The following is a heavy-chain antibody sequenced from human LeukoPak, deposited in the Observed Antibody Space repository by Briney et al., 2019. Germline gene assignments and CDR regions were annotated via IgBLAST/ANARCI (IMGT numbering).Heavy chain of an antibody. J-gene: IGHJ4*02. CDR3: ARASVYYDSSRLFDY. D-gene: IGHD3-22*01. CDR1: GFTFSSYG. V-gene: IGHV3-33*01. CDR2: IWYDGSNK. Sequence: GGSLRLSCAASGFTFSSYGMHWVRQAPGKGLEWVAVIWYDGSNKYYADSVKGRFTISRDNSKNTLYLQMNSLRAEDTAVYYCARASVYYDSSRLFDYWGQGTLVTVSS.